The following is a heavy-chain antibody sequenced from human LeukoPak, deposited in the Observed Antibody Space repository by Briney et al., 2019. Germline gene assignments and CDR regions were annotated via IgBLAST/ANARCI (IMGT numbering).Heavy chain of an antibody. V-gene: IGHV1-18*01. CDR1: GYTFTSYG. Sequence: ASVKVSCKASGYTFTSYGISWVRQAPGQGLEWMGWISAYNGNTNYAQKLQGRVTMTTDASTSTAYMELRSLRSDDTAVYYCARVPQDIVVVPAAALGHFDYWGQGTLVTVSS. CDR3: ARVPQDIVVVPAAALGHFDY. J-gene: IGHJ4*02. D-gene: IGHD2-2*01. CDR2: ISAYNGNT.